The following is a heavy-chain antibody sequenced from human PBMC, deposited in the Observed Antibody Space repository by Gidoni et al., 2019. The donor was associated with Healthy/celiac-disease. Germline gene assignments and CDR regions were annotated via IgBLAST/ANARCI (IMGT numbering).Heavy chain of an antibody. V-gene: IGHV1-69*02. Sequence: QVQLVQSGAEVKKPGSSVKVSCKASGGTFSSYTISWVRQAPGQGLEWMGRIIPILGIANYAQKFQGRVTITADKSTSTAYMELSSLRSEDTAVYYCAGRYGSGSYHPLFDYWGQGTLVTVSS. CDR3: AGRYGSGSYHPLFDY. D-gene: IGHD3-10*01. CDR2: IIPILGIA. CDR1: GGTFSSYT. J-gene: IGHJ4*02.